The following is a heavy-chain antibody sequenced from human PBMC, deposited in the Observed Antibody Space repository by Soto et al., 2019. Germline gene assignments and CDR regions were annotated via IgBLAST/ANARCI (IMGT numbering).Heavy chain of an antibody. CDR2: IIPIFGTA. CDR3: ARGASGGNHTDNWFDP. J-gene: IGHJ5*02. D-gene: IGHD2-15*01. V-gene: IGHV1-69*13. CDR1: GGTFSSYA. Sequence: EASVKVSCKASGGTFSSYAISWVRQAPGQGLEWMGGIIPIFGTANYAQKFQGRVTITADESTSTAYMELSSLRSEDTAVYYCARGASGGNHTDNWFDPWGQGTLVTVSS.